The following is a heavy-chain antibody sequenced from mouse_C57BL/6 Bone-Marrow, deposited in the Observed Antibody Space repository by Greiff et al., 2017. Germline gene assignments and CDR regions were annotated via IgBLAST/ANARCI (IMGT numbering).Heavy chain of an antibody. J-gene: IGHJ1*03. D-gene: IGHD1-1*01. CDR3: AREKIWITTVVEGYWYFDV. CDR1: GYTFTSYW. CDR2: IDPSDSYT. Sequence: QVQLQQPGAELVRPGTSVKLSCKASGYTFTSYWMHWVKQRPGQGLEWIGVIDPSDSYTNYNQKFKGKATLTVDTSSSTAYMQLSSLTSEYSAVFYCAREKIWITTVVEGYWYFDVWGTGTTVTVSS. V-gene: IGHV1-59*01.